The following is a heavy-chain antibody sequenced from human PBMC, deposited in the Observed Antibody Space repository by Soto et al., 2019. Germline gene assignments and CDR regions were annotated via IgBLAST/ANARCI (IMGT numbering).Heavy chain of an antibody. CDR3: AKGSLGRVTVTTETWFDP. D-gene: IGHD4-4*01. J-gene: IGHJ5*02. CDR2: ISGTGGST. V-gene: IGHV3-23*01. CDR1: GFTFSSYA. Sequence: PGGSLRLSCAASGFTFSSYAMNWVRQAPGKGLEWVSGISGTGGSTYYAGSVKGRFTISRDNSKNTLYLQMNSLRAEDTAVYYCAKGSLGRVTVTTETWFDPWGQGTLVTVSS.